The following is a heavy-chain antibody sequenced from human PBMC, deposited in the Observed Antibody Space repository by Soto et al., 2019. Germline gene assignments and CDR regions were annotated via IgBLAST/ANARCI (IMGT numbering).Heavy chain of an antibody. D-gene: IGHD6-19*01. Sequence: QVQLQQWGAGLLKPSETLSLTCAVYGGSFSGYYWSWIRQPPGKGLEWIGEINHSGSTNYNPSLKSRVTISVDTSNIQFSLKLSSVTAADTAVYYCASLGIAVAGTLDPFDYCGQGALVTVSS. J-gene: IGHJ4*02. CDR3: ASLGIAVAGTLDPFDY. CDR1: GGSFSGYY. CDR2: INHSGST. V-gene: IGHV4-34*01.